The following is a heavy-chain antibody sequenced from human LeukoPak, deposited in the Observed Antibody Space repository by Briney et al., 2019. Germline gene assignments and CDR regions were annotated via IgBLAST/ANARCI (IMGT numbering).Heavy chain of an antibody. CDR1: GGSFSGYY. J-gene: IGHJ6*02. Sequence: SETLSLTCAVYGGSFSGYYSSWIRPPPGKGLEWIGEINPSGSTGYNRSLKGRVTMSLDTSRHQLSRKVGAVTARDTDVYYCSRGEYGSGWKKRGMDGWGQGTTVTVSS. V-gene: IGHV4-34*01. CDR3: SRGEYGSGWKKRGMDG. CDR2: INPSGST. D-gene: IGHD6-19*01.